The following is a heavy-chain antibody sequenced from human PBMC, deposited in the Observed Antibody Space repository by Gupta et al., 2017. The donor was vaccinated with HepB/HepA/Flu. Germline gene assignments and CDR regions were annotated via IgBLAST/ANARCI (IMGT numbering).Heavy chain of an antibody. D-gene: IGHD3-10*01. CDR2: ITYKVGRI. CDR1: GMTFANYA. V-gene: IGHV3-9*01. CDR3: VSGPYG. Sequence: EVQLVESGGGLVQPGRSLRLSCAVSGMTFANYAMNWVRQAPGKGLEWVSGITYKVGRIGYADSVKGRFTISRDNAQKSLYLQMNSLRTEDTAVYWCVSGPYG. J-gene: IGHJ6*01.